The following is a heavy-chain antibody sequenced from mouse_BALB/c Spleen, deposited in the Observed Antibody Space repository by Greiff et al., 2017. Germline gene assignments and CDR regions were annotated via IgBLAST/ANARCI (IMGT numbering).Heavy chain of an antibody. V-gene: IGHV5-4*02. J-gene: IGHJ4*01. Sequence: EVKLMESGGGLVKPGGSLKLSCAASGFTFSDYYMYWVRQTPEKRLEWVATISDGGSYTYYPDSVKGRFTISRDNAKNNLYLQMSSLKSEDTAMYYCARGGNYDYYAMDYWGQGTSVTVSS. D-gene: IGHD2-1*01. CDR1: GFTFSDYY. CDR3: ARGGNYDYYAMDY. CDR2: ISDGGSYT.